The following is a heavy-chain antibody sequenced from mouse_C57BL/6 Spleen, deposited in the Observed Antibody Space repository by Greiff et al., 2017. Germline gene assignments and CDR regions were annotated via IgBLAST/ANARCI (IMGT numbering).Heavy chain of an antibody. CDR1: GYTFTSYW. V-gene: IGHV1-69*01. CDR2: IDPSDSYT. D-gene: IGHD1-1*01. CDR3: ARRATTVVPFDY. Sequence: VQLQQPGAELVMPGASVKLSCKASGYTFTSYWMHWVKQRPGQGLEWIGEIDPSDSYTNYIQKFKGKSTLTVDKSSSTAYMQLSSLTSEDSAVYYCARRATTVVPFDYWGQGTTLTVSS. J-gene: IGHJ2*01.